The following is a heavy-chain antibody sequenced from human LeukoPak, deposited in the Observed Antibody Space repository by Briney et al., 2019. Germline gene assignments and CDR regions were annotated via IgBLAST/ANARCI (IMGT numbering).Heavy chain of an antibody. D-gene: IGHD5-18*01. CDR2: INHSGST. Sequence: SETLSLTCTVSGGSISSYYWSWIRQPPGKGLEWIGEINHSGSTNYNPSLKSRVTISVDMSKNQFSLKLSSVTAADTAVYYCARSPWIQLFDYWGQGTLVTVSS. V-gene: IGHV4-34*01. J-gene: IGHJ4*02. CDR1: GGSISSYY. CDR3: ARSPWIQLFDY.